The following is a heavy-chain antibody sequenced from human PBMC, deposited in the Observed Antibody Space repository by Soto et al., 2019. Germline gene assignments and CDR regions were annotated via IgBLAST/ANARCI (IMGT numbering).Heavy chain of an antibody. J-gene: IGHJ4*02. CDR2: IYTSVRT. CDR3: ARSHRTNLSEC. CDR1: CGSSGNYY. V-gene: IGHV4-4*07. D-gene: IGHD2-2*01. Sequence: LQILSLICIVLCGSSGNYYCRWILQPSRKGLEWIGRIYTSVRTNYKPSLKSRVTMSVETSKNQFSLKLSSVTAADTALAYCARSHRTNLSECRGEGSAVTVSS.